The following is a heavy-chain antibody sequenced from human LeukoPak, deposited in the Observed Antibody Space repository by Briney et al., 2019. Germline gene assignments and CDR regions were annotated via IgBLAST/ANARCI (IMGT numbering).Heavy chain of an antibody. CDR3: ARARPFCSGGSCGPTDY. V-gene: IGHV3-21*01. CDR1: GFTFSSYS. J-gene: IGHJ4*02. CDR2: ISSSSSYI. Sequence: GGSLRLSCAASGFTFSSYSMNWVRQAPGKGLEWVSSISSSSSYIYYADSVKGRFTISRDNAKNSLYLQMNSLRAEDTAVYYCARARPFCSGGSCGPTDYWGQGTLVTVSS. D-gene: IGHD2-15*01.